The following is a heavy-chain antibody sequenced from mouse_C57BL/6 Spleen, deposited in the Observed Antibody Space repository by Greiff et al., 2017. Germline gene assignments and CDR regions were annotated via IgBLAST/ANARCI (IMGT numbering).Heavy chain of an antibody. CDR2: ISSGSSTI. D-gene: IGHD1-1*01. Sequence: EVKLMESGGGLVKPGGSLKLSCAASGFTFSDYGMHWVRQAPEKGLEWVAYISSGSSTIYYADTVKGRFTISRDNAKNTLFLQMTSLRSEDTAMYYCARLGSSYWYFDVWGTGTTVTVSS. CDR3: ARLGSSYWYFDV. CDR1: GFTFSDYG. J-gene: IGHJ1*03. V-gene: IGHV5-17*01.